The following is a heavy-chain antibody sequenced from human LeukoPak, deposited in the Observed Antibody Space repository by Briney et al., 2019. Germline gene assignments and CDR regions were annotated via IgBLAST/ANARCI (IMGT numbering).Heavy chain of an antibody. Sequence: GGSLRLSCAASGFTFSSYSMNWVRQAPGKGLEWVSSISSSSSYIYYADSVKGRFTISRDNAKNSLFLQMNSLRAEDTAVYYCARELMGLTMIVVVNPIDYWGQGTLVTVSS. CDR3: ARELMGLTMIVVVNPIDY. V-gene: IGHV3-21*01. J-gene: IGHJ4*02. CDR2: ISSSSSYI. CDR1: GFTFSSYS. D-gene: IGHD3-22*01.